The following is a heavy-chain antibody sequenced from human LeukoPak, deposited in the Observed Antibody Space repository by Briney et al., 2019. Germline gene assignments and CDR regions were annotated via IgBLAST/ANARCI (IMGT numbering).Heavy chain of an antibody. CDR3: TSPLSSGSYRAFDI. CDR2: ISNNGGYT. D-gene: IGHD1-26*01. J-gene: IGHJ3*02. V-gene: IGHV3-23*01. CDR1: GFTFSSSA. Sequence: PGGSLRLSCAASGFTFSSSAMSWVRQAPGKGLEWVSAISNNGGYTYYADSVQGRFTISRDNSKSTLCLQMNSLKTEDTAVYYCTSPLSSGSYRAFDIWGRGTMVTVSS.